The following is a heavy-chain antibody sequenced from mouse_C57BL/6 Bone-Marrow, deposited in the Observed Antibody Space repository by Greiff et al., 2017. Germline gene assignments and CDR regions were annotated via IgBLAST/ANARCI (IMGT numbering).Heavy chain of an antibody. D-gene: IGHD2-5*01. CDR1: GYTFTSYG. Sequence: QVHVKQSGAELARPGASVKLSCKASGYTFTSYGISWVKQRTGQGLEWIGEIYPRSGNTYYNEKFKGKATLTADKSSSTAYMELRSLTSEDSAVYFCARGLYSNYVFAYWGQGTLVTVSA. J-gene: IGHJ3*01. CDR2: IYPRSGNT. V-gene: IGHV1-81*01. CDR3: ARGLYSNYVFAY.